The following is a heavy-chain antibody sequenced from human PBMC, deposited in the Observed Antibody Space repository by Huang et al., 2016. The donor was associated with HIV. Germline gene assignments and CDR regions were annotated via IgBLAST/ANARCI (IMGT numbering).Heavy chain of an antibody. Sequence: EVQLVQSGAEVKKPGESLKISCTGSGYSFSLYWIAWVRQMPGKGLEWIGFISPFASKSTYSPSVEGHVSISVDKSINTVYLHWSSLKASDTAIYYCAKGRRAFDVWGQGTWVTVSS. CDR1: GYSFSLYW. V-gene: IGHV5-51*03. CDR2: ISPFASKS. CDR3: AKGRRAFDV. J-gene: IGHJ3*01.